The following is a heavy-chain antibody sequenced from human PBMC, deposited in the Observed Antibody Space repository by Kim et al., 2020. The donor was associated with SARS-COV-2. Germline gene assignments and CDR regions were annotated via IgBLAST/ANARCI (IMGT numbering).Heavy chain of an antibody. Sequence: ASVKVSCKASGYTFTSYGISWVRQAPGQGLEWMGWISPYNGNTNYAQKLQGRVTMTTDTSTSTAYMELRSLRSDDTAVYYCARPIPSGQQLVRGGWFDPWGQGTLVTVSS. V-gene: IGHV1-18*01. CDR2: ISPYNGNT. D-gene: IGHD6-13*01. CDR1: GYTFTSYG. J-gene: IGHJ5*02. CDR3: ARPIPSGQQLVRGGWFDP.